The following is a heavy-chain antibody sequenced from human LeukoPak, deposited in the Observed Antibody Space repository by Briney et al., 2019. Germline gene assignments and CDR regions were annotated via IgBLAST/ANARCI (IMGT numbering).Heavy chain of an antibody. CDR3: ARQGYTVSYYFLDY. V-gene: IGHV4-4*07. Sequence: PSETLSLTCTVSGGSFSSYWWGWVRQPAGKGLEWLGRIYSTGSTRFNPSLKSRLTLSIDTSTNQFSLTLTSVTAADTAVYFCARQGYTVSYYFLDYWSQGTLVTVSS. CDR2: IYSTGST. D-gene: IGHD1-26*01. J-gene: IGHJ4*02. CDR1: GGSFSSYW.